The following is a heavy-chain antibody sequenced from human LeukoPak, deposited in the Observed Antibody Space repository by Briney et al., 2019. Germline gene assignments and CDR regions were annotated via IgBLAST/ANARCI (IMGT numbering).Heavy chain of an antibody. V-gene: IGHV1-18*01. Sequence: VVSVKVSCKASGYTFYSHGVTWVRQAPGQGLEWTGWISTFTGNTNYAQKFQDRVTMTTDTSTSTAYMELRSLRSDDTAMYYCARGVWGDAFDIWGQGTTVTVSS. D-gene: IGHD7-27*01. CDR3: ARGVWGDAFDI. CDR1: GYTFYSHG. J-gene: IGHJ3*02. CDR2: ISTFTGNT.